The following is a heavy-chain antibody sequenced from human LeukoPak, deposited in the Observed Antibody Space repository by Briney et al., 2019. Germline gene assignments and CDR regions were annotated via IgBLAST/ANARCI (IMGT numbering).Heavy chain of an antibody. Sequence: GASEKVSRKASGYTFTSYGISWVRHAPGQGLEWMGWISAYNGNTNYAQKLQGRVTMTTDTSTSTAYMELRSLRSDDTAVYYCARDLWAGYCSSTSCYEDDYWGQGTLVTVSS. D-gene: IGHD2-2*03. CDR3: ARDLWAGYCSSTSCYEDDY. V-gene: IGHV1-18*04. CDR2: ISAYNGNT. CDR1: GYTFTSYG. J-gene: IGHJ4*02.